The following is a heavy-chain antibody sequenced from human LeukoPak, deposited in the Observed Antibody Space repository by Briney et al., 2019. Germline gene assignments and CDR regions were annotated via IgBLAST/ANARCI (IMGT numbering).Heavy chain of an antibody. CDR2: INPYNSGT. D-gene: IGHD3-22*01. CDR3: ARGRRVGFTQIDY. CDR1: GYTFSGYY. J-gene: IGHJ4*02. Sequence: ASVKVSCKASGYTFSGYYIHWVRQAPGQGLEWMGWINPYNSGTNSAQKFQGRVTMTTDTSISTAFMELSRLKSDDTALYYCARGRRVGFTQIDYWGQGTLVTVSS. V-gene: IGHV1-2*02.